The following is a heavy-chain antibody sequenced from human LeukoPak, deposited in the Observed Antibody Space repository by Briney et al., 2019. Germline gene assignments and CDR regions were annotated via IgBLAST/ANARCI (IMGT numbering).Heavy chain of an antibody. CDR1: GFTFSSYW. J-gene: IGHJ6*03. D-gene: IGHD1-26*01. Sequence: PGGSLRLSCAASGFTFSSYWMHWVRQVPGKGLVWVSRIDSDGSGTTYADSVKGRFTISRDNAKNTLYLQMNSLRVEDTAVYYCARDGTLPPRYYPYYMDVWGQGTLVTVSS. CDR2: IDSDGSGT. V-gene: IGHV3-74*01. CDR3: ARDGTLPPRYYPYYMDV.